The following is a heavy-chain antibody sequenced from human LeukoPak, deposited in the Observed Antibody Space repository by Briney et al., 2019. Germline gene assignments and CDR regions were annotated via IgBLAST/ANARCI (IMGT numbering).Heavy chain of an antibody. CDR1: GGSFSGYY. CDR3: ARGRVSSSSWYSTYYYYFYMDV. V-gene: IGHV4-34*01. D-gene: IGHD6-13*01. Sequence: SETLSLTCAVYGGSFSGYYWSWIRQPPGKGLEWIGEINHSGSTNYNPSLKSRVTISIDTSKNHFSLELSSVTAADTAVYFCARGRVSSSSWYSTYYYYFYMDVWGKGTTVTVSS. J-gene: IGHJ6*03. CDR2: INHSGST.